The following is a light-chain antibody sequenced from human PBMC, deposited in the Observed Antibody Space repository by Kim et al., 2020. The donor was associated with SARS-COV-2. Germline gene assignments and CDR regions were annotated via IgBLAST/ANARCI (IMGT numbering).Light chain of an antibody. Sequence: TLSASVGDRVTITCRASQSISTWLAWYQQKPGKAPNLLIYKAPNLESGVPSRFSGSGSGTQFTLTISSLHPDDVATYYCQHYNSYSFGQGTKLEI. CDR2: KAP. J-gene: IGKJ2*01. CDR1: QSISTW. CDR3: QHYNSYS. V-gene: IGKV1-5*03.